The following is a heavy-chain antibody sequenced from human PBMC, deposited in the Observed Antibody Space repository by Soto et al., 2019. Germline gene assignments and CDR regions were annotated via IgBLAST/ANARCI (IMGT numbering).Heavy chain of an antibody. J-gene: IGHJ3*02. CDR3: APHCISTSCYGGLYDAFDI. D-gene: IGHD2-2*01. CDR1: GFSLSTSGVG. Sequence: QITLKESGPTLVKPTQTLTLTCTFSGFSLSTSGVGVGWIRQPPGKALEWLALIYWDDDKRYSPSLKNRLTITKDTSKNQVVLTMTNMDPVDTATYYCAPHCISTSCYGGLYDAFDIWGQGTMVTVSS. V-gene: IGHV2-5*02. CDR2: IYWDDDK.